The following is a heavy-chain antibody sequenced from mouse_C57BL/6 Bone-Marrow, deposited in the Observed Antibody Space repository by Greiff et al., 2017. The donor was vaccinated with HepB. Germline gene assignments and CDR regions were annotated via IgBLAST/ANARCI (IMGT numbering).Heavy chain of an antibody. V-gene: IGHV1-18*01. CDR2: INPNNGGT. Sequence: EVQLQQSGPELVKPGASVKIPCKASGYTFTDYNMDWVKQSHGKSLEWIGDINPNNGGTIYNQKFKGKATLTVDKSSSTAYMELRSLTSEDTAVYYGARRPHYYGSSPYWYFDVWGTGTTVTVSS. CDR3: ARRPHYYGSSPYWYFDV. CDR1: GYTFTDYN. J-gene: IGHJ1*03. D-gene: IGHD1-1*01.